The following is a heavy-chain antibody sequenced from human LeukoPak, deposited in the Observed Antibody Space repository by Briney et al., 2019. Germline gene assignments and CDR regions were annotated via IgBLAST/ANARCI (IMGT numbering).Heavy chain of an antibody. CDR3: ANHPGASFVY. CDR1: GGSISSSSYY. D-gene: IGHD1-14*01. CDR2: IYYSGTT. Sequence: SETLSLTCTVSGGSISSSSYYWGWVRQPPGKGLEWIESIYYSGTTYYNPSLKGRVAISVDTSKNQFSLKLSSVTAADTAAYYCANHPGASFVYWGQGTLVTVSS. V-gene: IGHV4-39*07. J-gene: IGHJ4*02.